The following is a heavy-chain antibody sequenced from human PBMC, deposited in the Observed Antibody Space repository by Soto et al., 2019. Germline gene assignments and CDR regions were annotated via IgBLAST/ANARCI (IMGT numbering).Heavy chain of an antibody. CDR1: GDAFSRYA. D-gene: IGHD3-22*01. CDR2: MIPIFGTA. Sequence: SVKVSCKASGDAFSRYAISWVRQEPGQGLEWRRGMIPIFGTAHYAQKIQGRVTMTADKSTSTAYMELSSLRSEDTAVYYCAIDPLEDSSGRRAFDIWGQGTMVTVSS. CDR3: AIDPLEDSSGRRAFDI. V-gene: IGHV1-69*06. J-gene: IGHJ3*02.